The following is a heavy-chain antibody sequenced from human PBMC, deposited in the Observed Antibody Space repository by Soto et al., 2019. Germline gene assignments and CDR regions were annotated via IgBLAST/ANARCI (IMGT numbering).Heavy chain of an antibody. CDR1: GGSLSPNY. CDR2: IYFGGTT. J-gene: IGHJ5*02. Sequence: SETLSLTCTVSGGSLSPNYWTWIRQPPGKGLEWVGYIYFGGTTSYNPSLRSRVTISLETSNSQFSLRLSSVTAADTAVYYCARLGAYYQSLDRWGPGTLVTVSS. CDR3: ARLGAYYQSLDR. D-gene: IGHD2-21*01. V-gene: IGHV4-59*08.